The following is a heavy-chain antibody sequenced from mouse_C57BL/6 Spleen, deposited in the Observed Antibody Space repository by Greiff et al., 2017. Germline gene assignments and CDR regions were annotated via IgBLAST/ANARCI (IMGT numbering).Heavy chain of an antibody. CDR2: IGPYDSNN. V-gene: IGHV1-69*01. D-gene: IGHD3-2*01. CDR3: ARDSGGFDY. CDR1: GYTFTSYW. Sequence: QVQLQQPGAELVMPGASVKLSCKASGYTFTSYWMHWVKQRPGQGLEWIGEIGPYDSNNTYNQKFKGKSTLTVDKSSSTAYMQLSSLTSEDSAVYYCARDSGGFDYWGQGTTLTVAS. J-gene: IGHJ2*01.